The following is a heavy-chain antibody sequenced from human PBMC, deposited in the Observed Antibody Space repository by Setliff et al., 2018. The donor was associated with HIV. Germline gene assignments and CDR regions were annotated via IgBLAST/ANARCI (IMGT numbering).Heavy chain of an antibody. CDR3: TREGRGDPAMATTRIDY. J-gene: IGHJ4*02. Sequence: SETLSLTCSVSGDSISSGSYFWGWIRQTPGKGMEWIGNIYYTGFAYYNPSLKSRVTISLDTSKTHFFLNLTSVTDADTAVYFCTREGRGDPAMATTRIDYWGQGKLVTVSS. V-gene: IGHV4-39*02. D-gene: IGHD1-1*01. CDR1: GDSISSGSYF. CDR2: IYYTGFA.